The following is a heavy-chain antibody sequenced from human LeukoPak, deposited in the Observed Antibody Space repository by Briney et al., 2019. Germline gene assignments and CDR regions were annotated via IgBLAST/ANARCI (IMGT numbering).Heavy chain of an antibody. Sequence: GGSLRLSCAASGFTFSSYSMNWVRQAPGKGLEWVSSISSSSSYIYYADSVKGRFTISRDNAKNSLYLQMDSLRAEDTAVYYCARDFIPYSGSYYFDYWGQGTLVTVSS. CDR1: GFTFSSYS. V-gene: IGHV3-21*01. D-gene: IGHD1-26*01. CDR3: ARDFIPYSGSYYFDY. J-gene: IGHJ4*02. CDR2: ISSSSSYI.